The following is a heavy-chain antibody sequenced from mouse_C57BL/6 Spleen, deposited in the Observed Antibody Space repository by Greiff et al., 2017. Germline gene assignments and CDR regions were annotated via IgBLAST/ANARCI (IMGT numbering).Heavy chain of an antibody. CDR3: AKIYYYGSSPYYYAMDY. V-gene: IGHV1-50*01. CDR1: GYTFTSYW. J-gene: IGHJ4*01. Sequence: VQLQQPGAELVKPGASVKLSCKASGYTFTSYWMQWVKQRPGQGLEWIGEIDPSDSYTNYNQKFKGKATLTVDTSSSTAYMQLSSLTSEDSAVYYCAKIYYYGSSPYYYAMDYWGQGTSVTVSS. D-gene: IGHD1-1*01. CDR2: IDPSDSYT.